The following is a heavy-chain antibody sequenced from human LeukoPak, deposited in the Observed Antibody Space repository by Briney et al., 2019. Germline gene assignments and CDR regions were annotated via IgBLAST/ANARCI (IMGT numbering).Heavy chain of an antibody. J-gene: IGHJ4*02. V-gene: IGHV1-69*02. D-gene: IGHD3-22*01. Sequence: SSVKVSCKASGGTFSSYTISWVRQAPGQGLEWMGRIIPILGIANYAQKFQGRVTITADKSTSTAYMELSSLRSEDTAVYYCARPGAPYGSSGYTLYPFDYWGQGTLVTVSS. CDR1: GGTFSSYT. CDR3: ARPGAPYGSSGYTLYPFDY. CDR2: IIPILGIA.